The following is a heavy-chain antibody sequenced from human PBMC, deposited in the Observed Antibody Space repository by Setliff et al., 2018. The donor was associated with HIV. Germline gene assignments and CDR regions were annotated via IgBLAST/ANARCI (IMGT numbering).Heavy chain of an antibody. J-gene: IGHJ1*01. D-gene: IGHD4-17*01. V-gene: IGHV5-51*01. CDR3: ATWTRAETSENFQH. CDR2: IYPGDSDT. Sequence: GESLKISCKGSGYTFTNYWIAWVRQMPGKGLEWMGIIYPGDSDTRYSPSFQGQVTISADESISTAYLQWSSLKASDTAMYYCATWTRAETSENFQHWGQGTLVTVSS. CDR1: GYTFTNYW.